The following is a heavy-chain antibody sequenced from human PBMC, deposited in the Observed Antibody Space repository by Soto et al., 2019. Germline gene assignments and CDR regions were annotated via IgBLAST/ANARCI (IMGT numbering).Heavy chain of an antibody. V-gene: IGHV3-30-3*01. CDR3: AREKSRGYSYGSWL. Sequence: PGGSLRLSCAASGFTFSSYAMHWVRQAPGKGLEWVAVISYDGSNKYYADSVKGRFTISRDNSKNTLYPQMNSLRAEDTAVYYCAREKSRGYSYGSWLWGQGTLVTVSS. CDR1: GFTFSSYA. CDR2: ISYDGSNK. D-gene: IGHD5-18*01. J-gene: IGHJ4*02.